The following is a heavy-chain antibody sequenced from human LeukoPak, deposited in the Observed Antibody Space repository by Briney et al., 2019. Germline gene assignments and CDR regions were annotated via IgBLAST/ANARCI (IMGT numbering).Heavy chain of an antibody. CDR2: INQDGSEK. J-gene: IGHJ6*02. CDR1: GFTLNNYW. Sequence: GGSLRLSCAASGFTLNNYWMGWVRQAPGRGLGWVANINQDGSEKYYVDSVKGRFTISRDNAKNSLYLQMNSLRAEDTAVYHCASDSPYYGMDVWGQGTTVTVSS. CDR3: ASDSPYYGMDV. V-gene: IGHV3-7*01.